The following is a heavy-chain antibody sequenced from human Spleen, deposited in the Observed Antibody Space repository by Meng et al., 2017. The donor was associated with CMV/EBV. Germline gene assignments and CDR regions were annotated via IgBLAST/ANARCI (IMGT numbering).Heavy chain of an antibody. CDR1: GFTFDDYT. V-gene: IGHV3-9*01. CDR3: GKAYYDYVWGTYRLGLSIGH. Sequence: SLKISCAASGFTFDDYTMHWVRQPPGKGLEWVSGLDWNGGNIAYADSIRGRFTISRDNAKNSLYLQMDSLRPDDTALYFCGKAYYDYVWGTYRLGLSIGHWGQGTVVTVSS. D-gene: IGHD3-16*01. CDR2: LDWNGGNI. J-gene: IGHJ4*02.